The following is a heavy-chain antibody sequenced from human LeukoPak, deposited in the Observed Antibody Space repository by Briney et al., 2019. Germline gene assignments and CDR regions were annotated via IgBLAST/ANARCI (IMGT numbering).Heavy chain of an antibody. J-gene: IGHJ3*02. Sequence: PSETLSLTCTVSGGSISSYYWSWIRQPAGKGLEWIGRIYTSGSTNYNPSLKSRVTMSVDTSKNQFSLKLSSVTAADTAVYYCARDSPRYCSGGSCYSYMSAFDIWGQETMVTVSS. D-gene: IGHD2-15*01. CDR2: IYTSGST. CDR1: GGSISSYY. CDR3: ARDSPRYCSGGSCYSYMSAFDI. V-gene: IGHV4-4*07.